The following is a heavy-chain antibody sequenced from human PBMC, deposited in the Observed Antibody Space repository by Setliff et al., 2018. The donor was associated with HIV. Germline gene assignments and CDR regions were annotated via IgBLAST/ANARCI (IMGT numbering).Heavy chain of an antibody. CDR2: MNPNSGNT. CDR3: ARVRLSMVRGPFDALDI. J-gene: IGHJ3*02. V-gene: IGHV1-8*03. D-gene: IGHD3-10*01. Sequence: AASVKVSCKASGYTFTSYNINWVRQATGQGLEWVQQATGQGLEWMGWMNPNSGNTDYAQKFQGRVTITRNTSISTAYMELSSLRSEDTAVYYCARVRLSMVRGPFDALDIWGQGTMVTVSS. CDR1: GYTFTSYN.